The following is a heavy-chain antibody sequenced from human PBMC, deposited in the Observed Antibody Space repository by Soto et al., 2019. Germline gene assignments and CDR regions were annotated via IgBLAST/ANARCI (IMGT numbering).Heavy chain of an antibody. CDR1: GFTVSSNY. D-gene: IGHD1-26*01. CDR2: IYSGGST. Sequence: EVQLVESGGGVIQPGGSLRLSCAASGFTVSSNYMSWVRQAPGKGLEWVSVIYSGGSTYYADSVKGSFTISRDNPKKTVNLKMNSLRAEATAVYYCARDKSGSYDSWGKGTLVTVSS. J-gene: IGHJ4*02. CDR3: ARDKSGSYDS. V-gene: IGHV3-53*01.